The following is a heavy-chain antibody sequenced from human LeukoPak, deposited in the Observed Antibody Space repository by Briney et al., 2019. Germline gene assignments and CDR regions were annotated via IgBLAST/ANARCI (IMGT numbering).Heavy chain of an antibody. CDR3: ARGLWFGDENPPYFDY. J-gene: IGHJ4*02. CDR2: IYTSGST. Sequence: PSETLSLTCTVSGGSISSSNYYWNWIRQPAGKGLEWIGRIYTSGSTNYNPSLKSRVTISVDTSKNQFSLKLSSVTAADTAVYYCARGLWFGDENPPYFDYWGQGTLVTVSS. CDR1: GGSISSSNYY. D-gene: IGHD3-10*01. V-gene: IGHV4-61*02.